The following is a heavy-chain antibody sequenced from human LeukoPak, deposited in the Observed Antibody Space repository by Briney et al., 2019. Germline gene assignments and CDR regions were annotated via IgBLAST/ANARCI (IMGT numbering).Heavy chain of an antibody. Sequence: SETLSLTCAVYGGSFSGYYWSWIRQPPGKGLEWIGEINHSGSTNYNPSLKSRVTIAVDTSKNQFSLKLSSVTAADTAVYYCAREPQYYYGSGRRYYYYGTDVWGQGTTVTVSS. CDR1: GGSFSGYY. V-gene: IGHV4-34*01. J-gene: IGHJ6*02. CDR3: AREPQYYYGSGRRYYYYGTDV. D-gene: IGHD3-10*01. CDR2: INHSGST.